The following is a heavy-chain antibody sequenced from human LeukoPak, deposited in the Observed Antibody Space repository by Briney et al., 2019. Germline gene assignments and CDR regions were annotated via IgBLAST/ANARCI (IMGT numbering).Heavy chain of an antibody. CDR2: ISYDGSNK. D-gene: IGHD5-18*01. V-gene: IGHV3-30*19. CDR1: GFTFSSYG. Sequence: GGSLRLSCAASGFTFSSYGMHWVRQAPGKGLEWVAVISYDGSNKYYADSVKGRFTISRDNSKNTLYLQMNSLRAEDTAVYYCARGAWGRGYSYGSGYFDYWGQGTLVTVSS. J-gene: IGHJ4*02. CDR3: ARGAWGRGYSYGSGYFDY.